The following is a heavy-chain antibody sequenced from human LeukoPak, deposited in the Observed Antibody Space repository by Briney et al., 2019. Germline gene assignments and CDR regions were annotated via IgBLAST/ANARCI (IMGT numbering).Heavy chain of an antibody. J-gene: IGHJ4*02. Sequence: HPGGSLRLSCAASGFTFGSYWMHWVRQAPGKGLVWVSRINSDGSSTSYADSVKGRFTISRDNAKNTLYLQMNSLRAEDTAVYYCARDSVYGDYYFDYWGQGTLVTVSS. CDR3: ARDSVYGDYYFDY. V-gene: IGHV3-74*01. D-gene: IGHD4-17*01. CDR2: INSDGSST. CDR1: GFTFGSYW.